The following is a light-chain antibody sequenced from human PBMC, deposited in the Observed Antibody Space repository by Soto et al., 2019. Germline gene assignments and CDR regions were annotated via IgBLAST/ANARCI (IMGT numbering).Light chain of an antibody. V-gene: IGKV1-5*03. J-gene: IGKJ1*01. CDR1: QTISSW. Sequence: DIQMTQSPSTLSGSVGDRVTITCRASQTISSWLAWYQQKPGKAPKLLIYKASTLKSGVLSRFSGSGSSTEFTLTISNLQPDDFATYYCQHYNSYSEAFSQGTKVDIK. CDR3: QHYNSYSEA. CDR2: KAS.